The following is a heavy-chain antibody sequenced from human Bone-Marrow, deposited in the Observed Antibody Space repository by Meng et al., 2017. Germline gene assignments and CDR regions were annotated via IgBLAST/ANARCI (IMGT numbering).Heavy chain of an antibody. Sequence: GESLKISCAASGFTFSSYAMSWVRQAPGKGLEWVSVIWYDGSNKYYADSVKGRFTISRDNSKNTLYLQMNSLRAEDTAVCYCARDPFSGPYYDILTGLVFGDAWGQGTLVTVSS. CDR1: GFTFSSYA. CDR2: IWYDGSNK. D-gene: IGHD3-9*01. V-gene: IGHV3-33*08. CDR3: ARDPFSGPYYDILTGLVFGDA. J-gene: IGHJ5*02.